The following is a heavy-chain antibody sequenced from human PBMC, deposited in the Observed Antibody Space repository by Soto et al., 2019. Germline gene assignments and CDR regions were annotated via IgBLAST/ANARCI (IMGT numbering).Heavy chain of an antibody. CDR2: INHSGST. V-gene: IGHV4-34*01. CDR1: CGSFSGYY. CDR3: ARGYYDFWSGYYSKYNWFDP. Sequence: LSLTFSVYCGSFSGYYCIWIRQPPGNGLEWIGEINHSGSTNYNPSLKSRVTISVDTSKNQFSLKLSSVTAADTAVYYCARGYYDFWSGYYSKYNWFDPWGQGTLVTVSS. D-gene: IGHD3-3*01. J-gene: IGHJ5*02.